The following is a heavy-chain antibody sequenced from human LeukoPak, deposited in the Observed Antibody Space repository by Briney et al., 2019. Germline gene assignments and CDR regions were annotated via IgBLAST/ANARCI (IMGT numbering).Heavy chain of an antibody. D-gene: IGHD3-22*01. Sequence: TSETLSLTCTVSGVSISSYYWSWIRQPPGKGLEWIGYIYYSGSTNYNPSLKSRVTISVYTSKNQFSLKLSSVTAADTAVYYCARLKYYYDSSGYRAEYFQHWGQGTLVTVSS. CDR3: ARLKYYYDSSGYRAEYFQH. V-gene: IGHV4-59*01. CDR1: GVSISSYY. CDR2: IYYSGST. J-gene: IGHJ1*01.